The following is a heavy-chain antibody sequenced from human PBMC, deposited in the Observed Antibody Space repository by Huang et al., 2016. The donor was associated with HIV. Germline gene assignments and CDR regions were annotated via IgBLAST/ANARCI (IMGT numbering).Heavy chain of an antibody. CDR1: GGSLGSYY. J-gene: IGHJ5*02. CDR3: ASASIAARRWFDP. Sequence: QVQLQESGPGLVKPSETLSLTCTVSGGSLGSYYWSWIRQPPGKGLEWIGYLYYSGSTNDKPSLKSRVTISVDTSKNQFARRLSAVTAADTAVYYCASASIAARRWFDPWGQGSLVTVSS. CDR2: LYYSGST. D-gene: IGHD6-6*01. V-gene: IGHV4-59*01.